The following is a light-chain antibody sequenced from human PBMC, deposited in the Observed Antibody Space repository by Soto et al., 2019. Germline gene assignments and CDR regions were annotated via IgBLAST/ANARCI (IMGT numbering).Light chain of an antibody. J-gene: IGKJ4*01. CDR1: QGISSW. V-gene: IGKV1-12*01. CDR3: QQANKFPPT. Sequence: DIQMTQSPSSVFASVGDRVTITCRASQGISSWLAWYQQKPGKAPNLLIYAASSLQSGVPSRFSGSGSGTDFTLTIISPQTEDAATYYCQQANKFPPTFGRGTRVDIK. CDR2: AAS.